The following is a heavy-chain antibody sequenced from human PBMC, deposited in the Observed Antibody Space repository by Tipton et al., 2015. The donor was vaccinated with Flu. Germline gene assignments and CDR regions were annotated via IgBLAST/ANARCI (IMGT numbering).Heavy chain of an antibody. CDR2: ISAYNGNT. Sequence: QLVQSGAEVKKPGASVKVSCKASGYTFTSYGISWVRQAPGQGLEWMGWISAYNGNTNYAQKLQGRVTMTTDTSTSTAYMELRSLRSDDTAVYYCARSQYYCSSTSCLFYYYSYGMDVWGQGTTVTVSS. D-gene: IGHD2-2*01. V-gene: IGHV1-18*01. CDR3: ARSQYYCSSTSCLFYYYSYGMDV. CDR1: GYTFTSYG. J-gene: IGHJ6*02.